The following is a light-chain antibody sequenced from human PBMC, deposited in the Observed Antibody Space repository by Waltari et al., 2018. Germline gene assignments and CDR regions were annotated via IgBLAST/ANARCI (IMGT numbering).Light chain of an antibody. CDR1: QLGNKY. CDR3: QAWDSNRYVI. J-gene: IGLJ2*01. V-gene: IGLV3-1*01. CDR2: QDN. Sequence: YELTQSPSLSVSPGQTASITCSGAQLGNKYIYWYQQKQGQSPVLLIFQDNMRPSGIPERFSGSNSGNTATLTISGTQAVDEADYYCQAWDSNRYVIFGGGTKLTVL.